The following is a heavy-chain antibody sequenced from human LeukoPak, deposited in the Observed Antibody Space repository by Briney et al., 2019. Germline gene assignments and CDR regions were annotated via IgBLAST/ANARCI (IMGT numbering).Heavy chain of an antibody. CDR3: ARGPRTSSGSYFNWFDP. D-gene: IGHD3-10*01. Sequence: GGSLRLSCAASGFTFSSYSMNWVRQAPGKGLEWVSYISSSSSTIYYADSVKGRFTISRDNAMNSPYLQMNSLRAEDTAVYYRARGPRTSSGSYFNWFDPWGQGTLVTVSS. CDR1: GFTFSSYS. CDR2: ISSSSSTI. J-gene: IGHJ5*02. V-gene: IGHV3-48*01.